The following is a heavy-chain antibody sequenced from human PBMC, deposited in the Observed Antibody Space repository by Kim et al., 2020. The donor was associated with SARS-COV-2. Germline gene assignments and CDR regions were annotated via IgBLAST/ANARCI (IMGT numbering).Heavy chain of an antibody. CDR2: IYSGGST. J-gene: IGHJ4*02. V-gene: IGHV3-53*01. CDR1: GFTVSSNY. Sequence: GGSLRLSCAASGFTVSSNYMSWVRQAPGKGLEWVSVIYSGGSTYYADSVKGRFTISRDNSKNTLYLQMNSLRAEDTAVFYCARSPPPQYSGSTFDYWGQGTLVTVSS. D-gene: IGHD6-13*01. CDR3: ARSPPPQYSGSTFDY.